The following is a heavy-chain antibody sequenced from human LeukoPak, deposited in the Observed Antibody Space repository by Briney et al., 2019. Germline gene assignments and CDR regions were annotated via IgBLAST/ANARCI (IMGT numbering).Heavy chain of an antibody. CDR3: ARLEMATTPGAFDI. V-gene: IGHV1-8*01. CDR2: MNPNSGNT. CDR1: GYTFTSYD. J-gene: IGHJ3*02. Sequence: GASVKVSCKASGYTFTSYDINWVRQATGQGLEWMGWMNPNSGNTGYAQKFQGRVTMTRDTSTSTVYMELSSLRSEDTAVYYRARLEMATTPGAFDIWGQGTMVTVSS. D-gene: IGHD5-24*01.